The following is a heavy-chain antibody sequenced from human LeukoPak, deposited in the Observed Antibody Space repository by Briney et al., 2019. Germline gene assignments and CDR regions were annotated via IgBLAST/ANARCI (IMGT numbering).Heavy chain of an antibody. Sequence: ASVKVSCKASGYTFTSYGISWVSQAPGHGLEWMGWISAYNGNTNYAQKLQGRVTMTTDTSTSTAYMELRSLRSDDTAVYYCARGGIAAAVDYFDYWGQGTLVTVSS. V-gene: IGHV1-18*01. CDR3: ARGGIAAAVDYFDY. J-gene: IGHJ4*02. CDR2: ISAYNGNT. CDR1: GYTFTSYG. D-gene: IGHD6-13*01.